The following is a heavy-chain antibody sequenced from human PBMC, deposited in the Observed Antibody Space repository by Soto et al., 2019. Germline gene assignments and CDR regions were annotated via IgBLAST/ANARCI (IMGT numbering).Heavy chain of an antibody. J-gene: IGHJ4*02. D-gene: IGHD3-10*01. V-gene: IGHV3-23*01. CDR2: ISGGSPKE. CDR1: GFPFDNYA. CDR3: ARGIGPSWDWFGELSLDY. Sequence: GGSLRLSCEASGFPFDNYAMSWVRQAPGKGLEWVSAISGGSPKEFYAESVKGRFTISRDNAKNTLYLQMNSLRAEDTAVYYCARGIGPSWDWFGELSLDYWGQGTLVTVS.